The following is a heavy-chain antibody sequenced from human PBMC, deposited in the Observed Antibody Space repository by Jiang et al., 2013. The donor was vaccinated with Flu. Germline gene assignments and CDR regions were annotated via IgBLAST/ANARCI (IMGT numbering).Heavy chain of an antibody. CDR2: IYPGDSDT. CDR3: ARRGWYNWYFDL. J-gene: IGHJ2*01. Sequence: LEWMGIIYPGDSDTRYSPSFQGQVTISADKSISTAYLQWSSLKASDTAMYYCARRGWYNWYFDLWGRGTLVTVSS. V-gene: IGHV5-51*01. D-gene: IGHD6-19*01.